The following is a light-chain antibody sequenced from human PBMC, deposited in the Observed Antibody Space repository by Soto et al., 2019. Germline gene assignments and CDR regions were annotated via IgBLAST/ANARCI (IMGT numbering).Light chain of an antibody. Sequence: DIQMTQSPSSLSASVGDRVTITCRASQSISSYLNWYQQKPGKAPKLLIYGASNLQSGVPSRFSGSGSGTDFTLTISSLQPEDFATYYCQQSYSTPKTVGQGTKVEIK. CDR3: QQSYSTPKT. CDR2: GAS. J-gene: IGKJ1*01. V-gene: IGKV1-39*01. CDR1: QSISSY.